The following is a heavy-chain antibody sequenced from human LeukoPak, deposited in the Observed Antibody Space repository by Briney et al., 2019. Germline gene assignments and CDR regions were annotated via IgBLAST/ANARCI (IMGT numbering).Heavy chain of an antibody. V-gene: IGHV3-23*01. CDR3: AIHACYDILFDP. D-gene: IGHD3-9*01. J-gene: IGHJ5*02. CDR2: ISGSGGST. CDR1: GFTFSSYA. Sequence: GGSLRLSCAASGFTFSSYARSWVRQAPGKGLEWVAAISGSGGSTYYADYVKGRVTISRDNSKNTLYLQMNSLRAEDTAVYYCAIHACYDILFDPWGQGNLVTVSS.